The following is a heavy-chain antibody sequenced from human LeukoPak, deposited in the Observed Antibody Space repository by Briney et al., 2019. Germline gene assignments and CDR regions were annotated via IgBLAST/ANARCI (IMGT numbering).Heavy chain of an antibody. J-gene: IGHJ6*04. D-gene: IGHD3-10*01. CDR3: ARDITMVRGRYYYYGMDV. CDR1: GFTFRRYA. Sequence: PGGSLRLSCAACGFTFRRYAMQCVRQAPGRGREGVVVISYDGSNKLCADSVKGRFNISRDNSKNTLYLQINSLRAEDTAVYYCARDITMVRGRYYYYGMDVWGKGTTVTVSS. CDR2: ISYDGSNK. V-gene: IGHV3-30*04.